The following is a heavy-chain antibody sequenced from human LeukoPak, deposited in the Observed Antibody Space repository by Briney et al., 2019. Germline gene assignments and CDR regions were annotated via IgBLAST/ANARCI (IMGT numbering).Heavy chain of an antibody. V-gene: IGHV4-59*08. CDR1: GGSISSYY. D-gene: IGHD6-13*01. CDR2: ISYSGNT. Sequence: SETLSFTCTVSGGSISSYYWSWIRQPPGKGLEWIGYISYSGNTNSNPSLKSRVTLSVDTSKNQFSLKLSSVTAADTAVYYCARRLPAAGTLDYWGQGTLVTVSS. CDR3: ARRLPAAGTLDY. J-gene: IGHJ4*02.